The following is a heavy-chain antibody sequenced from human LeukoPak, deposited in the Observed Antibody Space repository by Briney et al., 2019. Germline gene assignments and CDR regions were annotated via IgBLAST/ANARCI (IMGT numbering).Heavy chain of an antibody. D-gene: IGHD5-18*01. CDR3: ARDQDTAMGNDAFDI. Sequence: SETLSLTCTVSGGSISSSSYYWGWIRQPPGKGLEWIGSIYYSGSTYYNPSLKSRVTISVDTSKNQFSLKLSSVTAADTAVYYCARDQDTAMGNDAFDIWGQGTMATVSS. CDR2: IYYSGST. V-gene: IGHV4-39*07. CDR1: GGSISSSSYY. J-gene: IGHJ3*02.